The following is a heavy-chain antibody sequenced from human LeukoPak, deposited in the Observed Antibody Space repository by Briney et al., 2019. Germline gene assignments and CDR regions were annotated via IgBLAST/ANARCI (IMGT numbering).Heavy chain of an antibody. Sequence: SETLSLTCAVYGGTFSGYNWNWIRQPPGKGLEWVGEISHSGTTNYNPALKRRVTMSVDTSKNQISLKLISVTAADTAVYYCARGSPKRDSGGRGTLVSVSS. CDR1: GGTFSGYN. V-gene: IGHV4-34*01. CDR3: ARGSPKRDS. J-gene: IGHJ5*01. CDR2: ISHSGTT.